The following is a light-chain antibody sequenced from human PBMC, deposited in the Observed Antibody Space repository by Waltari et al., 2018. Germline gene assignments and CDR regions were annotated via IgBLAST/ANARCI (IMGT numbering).Light chain of an antibody. CDR1: QSFSRA. CDR3: QHYVRLPVT. Sequence: EIVLTQSPGHLSLSPGERATLSCRASQSFSRALAWYQQKPGQAPRLLIYDASTRAIGIPDRFSGGGSGTDFSLTISRLEPEDFAVYCCQHYVRLPVTFGQGTTVENK. V-gene: IGKV3-20*01. J-gene: IGKJ1*01. CDR2: DAS.